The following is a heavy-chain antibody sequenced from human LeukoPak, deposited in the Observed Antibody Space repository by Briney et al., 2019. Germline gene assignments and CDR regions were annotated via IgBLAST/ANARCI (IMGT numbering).Heavy chain of an antibody. CDR3: ARGDYGGNSGLGFDY. CDR1: GGTFSSYA. D-gene: IGHD4-23*01. J-gene: IGHJ4*02. Sequence: ASVKVSCKASGGTFSSYAISWERQAPGQGLEWMGGIIPIFGTANYAQKFQGRVTITADKSASTAYMELSSLRSEDTAVYYCARGDYGGNSGLGFDYWGQGTLVTVSS. CDR2: IIPIFGTA. V-gene: IGHV1-69*06.